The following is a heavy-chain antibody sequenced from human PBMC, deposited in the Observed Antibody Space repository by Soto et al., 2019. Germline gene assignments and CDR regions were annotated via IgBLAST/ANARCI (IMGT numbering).Heavy chain of an antibody. J-gene: IGHJ6*02. CDR3: DTNVVQQSPGGIILGATSGFYGLYV. Sequence: GSAVKVSCKASGGTFSGYAISWVRQAPGQGLEWMGGIIPIFGTANYAQKFQGRVTITADESTSTAYMELSSLRSEDTAAYYCDTNVVQQSPGGIILGATSGFYGLYVWG. CDR2: IIPIFGTA. D-gene: IGHD1-26*01. V-gene: IGHV1-69*13. CDR1: GGTFSGYA.